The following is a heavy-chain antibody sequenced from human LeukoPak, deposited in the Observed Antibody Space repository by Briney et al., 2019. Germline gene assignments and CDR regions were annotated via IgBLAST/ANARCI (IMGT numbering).Heavy chain of an antibody. CDR3: ARDSGRFGVVRGPGDV. D-gene: IGHD2-21*01. J-gene: IGHJ6*02. CDR2: ISYDGSNK. V-gene: IGHV3-30*04. CDR1: VFTFYSYP. Sequence: GGSLRLSCAASVFTFYSYPMLWVPQAPGKGREWVADISYDGSNKYYADSVTGRLTLSRDNSKNVVYLQLNSLRAWAWSMYYCARDSGRFGVVRGPGDVWGQGTTVTVSS.